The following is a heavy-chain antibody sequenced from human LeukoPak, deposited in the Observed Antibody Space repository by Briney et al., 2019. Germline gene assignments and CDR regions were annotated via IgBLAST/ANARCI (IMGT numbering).Heavy chain of an antibody. CDR2: IYYSGNT. Sequence: SETLSLTCTVSGGSISTYYWTWIRQPPGKGLEWIGYIYYSGNTNYNPSLKSRVTISVDTSKNQFSLKLSSVTAADTAVYYCARDDLGGRYGKDVWGQGTSVTVSS. D-gene: IGHD2-15*01. V-gene: IGHV4-59*01. J-gene: IGHJ6*02. CDR1: GGSISTYY. CDR3: ARDDLGGRYGKDV.